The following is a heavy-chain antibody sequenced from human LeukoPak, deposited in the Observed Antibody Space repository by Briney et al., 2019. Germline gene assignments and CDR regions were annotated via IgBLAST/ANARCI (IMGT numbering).Heavy chain of an antibody. J-gene: IGHJ4*02. CDR2: IYYSGST. CDR1: GVSISSSSYY. Sequence: RTSETLSLACTVSGVSISSSSYYWGWIRQPPGKGLEWIGSIYYSGSTYYNPSLKSRVTISVDTSKNQFSLKLSSVTAADTAEYYCARRGIATRTSLFDYWGQGTLVTVSS. V-gene: IGHV4-39*01. CDR3: ARRGIATRTSLFDY. D-gene: IGHD6-6*01.